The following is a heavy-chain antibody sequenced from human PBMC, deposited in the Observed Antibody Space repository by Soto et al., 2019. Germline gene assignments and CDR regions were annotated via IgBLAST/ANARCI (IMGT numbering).Heavy chain of an antibody. V-gene: IGHV3-43*01. CDR2: ISWDGGRT. CDR1: GFSFEDYT. CDR3: ARHTYDILTGQKRYFDY. Sequence: GSLRLSCAASGFSFEDYTMHWVRHGPGKGPEWISLISWDGGRTLYSDSVKGRFIISRDNSKNSLYLQMNSLTTEDTALYYCARHTYDILTGQKRYFDYWGQGILVTVSS. J-gene: IGHJ4*02. D-gene: IGHD3-9*01.